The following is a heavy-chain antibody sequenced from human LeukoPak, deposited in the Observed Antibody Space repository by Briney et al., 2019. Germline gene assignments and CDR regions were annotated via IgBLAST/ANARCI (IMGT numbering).Heavy chain of an antibody. D-gene: IGHD6-19*01. CDR3: ARGLGSGWPFDY. J-gene: IGHJ4*02. V-gene: IGHV4-59*01. CDR1: GGSISSYY. CDR2: VYYNGST. Sequence: SETLSLTCTVSGGSISSYYWTWIRQPPGKGLEYIGYVYYNGSTNYNPSLKSRVTISVDTSKNQFSLKLTSITAADTAMYYCARGLGSGWPFDYWGQGTLVTVSS.